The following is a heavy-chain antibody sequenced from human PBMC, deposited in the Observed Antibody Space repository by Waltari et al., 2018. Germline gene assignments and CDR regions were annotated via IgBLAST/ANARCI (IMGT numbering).Heavy chain of an antibody. D-gene: IGHD3-22*01. CDR2: IYHSGST. CDR3: ASSDYYDSSGHTGIDY. V-gene: IGHV4-30-2*01. Sequence: QLQLQESGSGLVKPSQTLSLTCAVSGGSISSGGYSWSWIRQPPGKGLEWIGYIYHSGSTYYNPSLKSRVTRAVDRSKNQFSLKLSSVTAADTAVYYCASSDYYDSSGHTGIDYWGQGTLVTVSS. CDR1: GGSISSGGYS. J-gene: IGHJ4*02.